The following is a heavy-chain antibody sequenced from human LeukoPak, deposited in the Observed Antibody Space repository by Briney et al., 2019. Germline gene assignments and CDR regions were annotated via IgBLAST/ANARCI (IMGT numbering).Heavy chain of an antibody. CDR1: GFTFTSSA. D-gene: IGHD6-19*01. V-gene: IGHV1-58*01. CDR2: IVVGSGNT. J-gene: IGHJ3*02. Sequence: SVKVSCKASGFTFTSSAVQWVRQARGQRLEWIGWIVVGSGNTNYAQKIQERVTITRDMSTSTAYMELNTLRSEDTAVYYCAAQSTGWSQDAFDIWGQGTMVTVSS. CDR3: AAQSTGWSQDAFDI.